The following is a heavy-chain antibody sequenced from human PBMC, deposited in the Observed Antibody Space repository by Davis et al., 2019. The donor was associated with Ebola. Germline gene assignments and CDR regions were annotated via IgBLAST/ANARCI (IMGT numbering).Heavy chain of an antibody. CDR1: GFTVSDNY. CDR2: ISSNATTI. J-gene: IGHJ4*02. CDR3: ARGKQWLAFDY. D-gene: IGHD6-19*01. Sequence: GESLKISCAASGFTVSDNYMSWIRQAPGKGLEWISYISSNATTIYYADSVKGRFTISRDNAKNSLSLQMNSLRVEDTAVYYCARGKQWLAFDYWGQGVLVTVSS. V-gene: IGHV3-11*01.